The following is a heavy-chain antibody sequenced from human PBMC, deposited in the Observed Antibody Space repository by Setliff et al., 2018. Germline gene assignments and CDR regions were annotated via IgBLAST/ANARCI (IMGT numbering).Heavy chain of an antibody. CDR1: GDSIDTDIW. CDR3: ARESYYGSGYNY. J-gene: IGHJ4*02. D-gene: IGHD3-10*01. CDR2: IYLGGST. Sequence: PSETLSLTCTVSGDSIDTDIWWSWVRQSPGKGLEWIGEIYLGGSTNYNPSLKSRVTISVDTSKNQFSLKLSSVTAADTAVYYCARESYYGSGYNYWGQGTLVTVSS. V-gene: IGHV4-4*02.